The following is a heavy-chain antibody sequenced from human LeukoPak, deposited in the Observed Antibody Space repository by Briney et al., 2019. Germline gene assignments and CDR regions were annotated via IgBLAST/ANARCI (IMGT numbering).Heavy chain of an antibody. D-gene: IGHD6-19*01. V-gene: IGHV3-23*01. J-gene: IGHJ4*02. CDR3: AKVRGSSGWSEIDY. Sequence: GGSLRLSCAASGFTFSSYAMSWVRQAPGKGLEWVSAISGSGGSTYYADSVKGRFTISRDNSKNTLYLQMNSLRAEDTAVYYCAKVRGSSGWSEIDYWGQGTLVTVSS. CDR1: GFTFSSYA. CDR2: ISGSGGST.